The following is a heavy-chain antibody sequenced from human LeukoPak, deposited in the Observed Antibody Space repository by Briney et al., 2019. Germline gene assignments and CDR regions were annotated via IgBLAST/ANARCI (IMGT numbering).Heavy chain of an antibody. D-gene: IGHD6-13*01. V-gene: IGHV3-30*02. J-gene: IGHJ4*02. Sequence: AGGSLRLSCAASGFTFSSYGMHWVRQAPGKGLEWVAFIQYDGSNTYYADSVKGRFIISRDNSKNTLYLQMNSLRAEDTAVYYCTNRPSIAAPGNYWGQGTLVTVSS. CDR1: GFTFSSYG. CDR2: IQYDGSNT. CDR3: TNRPSIAAPGNY.